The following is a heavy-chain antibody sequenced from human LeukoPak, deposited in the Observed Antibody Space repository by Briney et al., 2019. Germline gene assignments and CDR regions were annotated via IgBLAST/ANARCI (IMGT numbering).Heavy chain of an antibody. D-gene: IGHD3-3*01. V-gene: IGHV3-48*01. CDR2: ISSSSSTI. J-gene: IGHJ5*02. Sequence: PGGSLRLSCAASGFTFSSYSMNWVRQAPGKGLGWVSYISSSSSTIYYADSVKGRFTISRDNAKNSLYLQMNSLRAEDTAVYYCASGPLYYDFWSGYYGPDWFDPWGQGTLVTVSS. CDR1: GFTFSSYS. CDR3: ASGPLYYDFWSGYYGPDWFDP.